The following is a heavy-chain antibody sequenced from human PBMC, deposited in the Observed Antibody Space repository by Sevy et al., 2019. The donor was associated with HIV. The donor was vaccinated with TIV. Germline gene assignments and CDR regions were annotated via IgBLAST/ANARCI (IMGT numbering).Heavy chain of an antibody. Sequence: ASVKVSCKASGYTFTGYYMHWVRQAPGQGLEWMGWINPNSGGTNYAQKFQGRVTMTRDTSISTAYMELSRLGSDDTAVYYCARVIISADIVVVPAAIKYYYYGMDVWGQGTTVTVSS. D-gene: IGHD2-2*02. V-gene: IGHV1-2*02. CDR1: GYTFTGYY. J-gene: IGHJ6*02. CDR2: INPNSGGT. CDR3: ARVIISADIVVVPAAIKYYYYGMDV.